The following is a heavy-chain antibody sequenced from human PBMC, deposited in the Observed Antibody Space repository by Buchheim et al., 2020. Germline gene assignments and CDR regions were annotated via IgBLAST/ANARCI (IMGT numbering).Heavy chain of an antibody. Sequence: EVQLVESGGGLVQPGGSLRLSCAASGFTFSSYWMSWVRQAPGKGLEWVANIKQDGSEKYYVDSVKGRFTISRDNAKNSLYLQMNSLRAEDTAVYYCARDMPRSVYYYYGMDVWGQGTT. D-gene: IGHD2-2*01. CDR3: ARDMPRSVYYYYGMDV. CDR1: GFTFSSYW. CDR2: IKQDGSEK. V-gene: IGHV3-7*01. J-gene: IGHJ6*02.